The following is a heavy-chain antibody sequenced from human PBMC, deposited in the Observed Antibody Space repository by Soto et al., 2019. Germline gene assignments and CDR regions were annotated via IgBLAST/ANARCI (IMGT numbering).Heavy chain of an antibody. CDR3: ARDNRDCSAFNCYNPGRVFGLDV. J-gene: IGHJ6*02. D-gene: IGHD2-15*01. V-gene: IGHV3-30-3*01. CDR1: GFNFNNYN. CDR2: ISFDGTTD. Sequence: PGGSLRLSCVASGFNFNNYNLHWVRQAPSNSLESVAVISFDGTTDYYADSVKGRFTVSRDNFKNILSLQMDSLRPEDTAVYYCARDNRDCSAFNCYNPGRVFGLDVWGQGTTVTV.